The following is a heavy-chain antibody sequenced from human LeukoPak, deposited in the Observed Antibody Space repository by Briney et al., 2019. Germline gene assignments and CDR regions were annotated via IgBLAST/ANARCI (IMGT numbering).Heavy chain of an antibody. CDR2: ISGSGGST. J-gene: IGHJ4*02. Sequence: PGGSLRLSCAASGFTFSSYAMSWVRQAPGKGLEWVSAISGSGGSTYYADSVKGRFTISRDNSKNTLYLQMNSLRAEDTAVYYCARGFYDFWSGYFTIQANFDYWGQGTLVTVSS. V-gene: IGHV3-23*01. CDR1: GFTFSSYA. CDR3: ARGFYDFWSGYFTIQANFDY. D-gene: IGHD3-3*01.